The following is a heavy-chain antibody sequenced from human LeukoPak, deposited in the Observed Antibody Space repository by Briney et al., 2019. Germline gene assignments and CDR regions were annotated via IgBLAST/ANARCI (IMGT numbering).Heavy chain of an antibody. D-gene: IGHD6-25*01. CDR1: GFIFSSYA. Sequence: PGGSLRLSCVASGFIFSSYAMSWVRQAPGKGLEWVSSISGSGGSTYYADSVKGRFTISRDNSKNTLYLQMNSLRAEDTAVYYCARPVIFSSGHWYYFDYWGQGTLVTVSS. CDR3: ARPVIFSSGHWYYFDY. V-gene: IGHV3-23*01. CDR2: ISGSGGST. J-gene: IGHJ4*02.